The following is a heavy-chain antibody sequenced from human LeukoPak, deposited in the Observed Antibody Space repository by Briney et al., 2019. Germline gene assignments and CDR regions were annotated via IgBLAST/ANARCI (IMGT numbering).Heavy chain of an antibody. CDR3: ARGHPLLDY. J-gene: IGHJ4*02. Sequence: PSETLSLTCAVYGGSFSGYYWTWIRQPPGKGLEWIGEINHSGGTNYNPSLKSRVTISVDTSKNQFSLKLNSVTAADTAAYYCARGHPLLDYWGQGTLVTVSS. D-gene: IGHD2-21*02. CDR2: INHSGGT. V-gene: IGHV4-34*01. CDR1: GGSFSGYY.